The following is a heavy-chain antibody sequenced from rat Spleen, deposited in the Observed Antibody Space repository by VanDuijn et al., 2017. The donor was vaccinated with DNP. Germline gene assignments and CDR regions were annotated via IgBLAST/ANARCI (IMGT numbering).Heavy chain of an antibody. V-gene: IGHV2-6*01. CDR2: ISRGGGT. J-gene: IGHJ3*01. D-gene: IGHD1-5*01. CDR3: ARSDNIGTTGWFAY. Sequence: QVQLKESGPGLVQPSQTLSLTCTVSGFSVTSYAVSWVRQPPGKGLEWIAAISRGGGTYYNSALKSRLSIRRDTSRNQVFLEMDGLQTEDTAMYFCARSDNIGTTGWFAYWGQGTLVTVSS. CDR1: GFSVTSYA.